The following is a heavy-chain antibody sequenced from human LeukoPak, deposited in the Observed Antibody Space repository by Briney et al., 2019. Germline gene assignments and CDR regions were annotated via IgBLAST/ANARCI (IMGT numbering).Heavy chain of an antibody. CDR2: IYENGRT. CDR3: ARDWELGH. D-gene: IGHD1-26*01. J-gene: IGHJ4*02. Sequence: PSETLSLTCTISGGSIGNFFWSWIRQSPGEGLEWIGFIYENGRTSYNPSLKSRVTISVDMSKNQFSLRLTSMTAADTAVYYCARDWELGHWGRGILVTVTS. CDR1: GGSIGNFF. V-gene: IGHV4-59*01.